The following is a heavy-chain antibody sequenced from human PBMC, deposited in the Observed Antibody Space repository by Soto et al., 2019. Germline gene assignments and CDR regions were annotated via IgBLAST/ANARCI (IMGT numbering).Heavy chain of an antibody. J-gene: IGHJ4*02. D-gene: IGHD6-19*01. CDR1: GGTFSSYT. CDR3: ARSARIAVAVVYFDY. Sequence: QVQLVQSGAEVKKPGSSVKVSCKASGGTFSSYTISWVRQAPGQGLEWMGRIIPILGIANYAQKFQGRVTITADKSTSTAYMELSGLRSEDTAVYYCARSARIAVAVVYFDYWGQGTLVTFSS. V-gene: IGHV1-69*02. CDR2: IIPILGIA.